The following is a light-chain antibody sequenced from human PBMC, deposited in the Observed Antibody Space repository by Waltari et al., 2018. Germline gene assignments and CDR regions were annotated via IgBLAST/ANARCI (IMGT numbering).Light chain of an antibody. CDR3: QQYGSSPYT. Sequence: EIVLTQSPGTLSLSPGDRATLSCRASQSVSSSYLAWYQQKLGQAPRLLIYGASSRATGIPDRFSGSGSGTDFTLTISRLEPEDFAEYYCQQYGSSPYTFGQGTKLEIK. CDR1: QSVSSSY. V-gene: IGKV3-20*01. CDR2: GAS. J-gene: IGKJ2*01.